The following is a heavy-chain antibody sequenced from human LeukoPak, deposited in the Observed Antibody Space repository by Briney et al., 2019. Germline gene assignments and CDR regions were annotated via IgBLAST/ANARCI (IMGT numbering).Heavy chain of an antibody. CDR1: GLPFSTYA. Sequence: PGGSLRLSCAASGLPFSTYAMHWVRQAPGKGLEWVAVISYDGSNKYYADSVKGRFTISRDNSKNTLYLQMNSLRAEDTAVYYCARRKEELRDGGYVGGALGYWGQGTLVTVSS. J-gene: IGHJ4*02. D-gene: IGHD5-12*01. CDR2: ISYDGSNK. CDR3: ARRKEELRDGGYVGGALGY. V-gene: IGHV3-30-3*01.